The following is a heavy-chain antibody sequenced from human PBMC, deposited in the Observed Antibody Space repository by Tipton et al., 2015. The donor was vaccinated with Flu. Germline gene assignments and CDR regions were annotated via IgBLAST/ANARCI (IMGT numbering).Heavy chain of an antibody. CDR3: ASLMGSGTYSGYAFDF. Sequence: SLRLSCVASGFPFSDVWMSWVRQAPGGGLEWLANINQDGTRKNYVDSVRGRFTISRDNTKNSLFLQMNSLTAEDTAVYYCASLMGSGTYSGYAFDFWGQGTMVTVSS. D-gene: IGHD1-26*01. V-gene: IGHV3-7*01. CDR1: GFPFSDVW. CDR2: INQDGTRK. J-gene: IGHJ3*01.